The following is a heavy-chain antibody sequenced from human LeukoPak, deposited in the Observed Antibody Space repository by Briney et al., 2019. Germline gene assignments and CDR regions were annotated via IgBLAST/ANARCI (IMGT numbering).Heavy chain of an antibody. CDR3: ARDGDGYNVDY. Sequence: PGGTLRLSCAASGFTFSTYTMNWVRQAPGKGLEWVSGIYGSGGASFYADSVKGRFTISRDNSQNTGFLQMDSLRDEDTAVYYCARDGDGYNVDYWGQGTLVTVSS. J-gene: IGHJ4*02. CDR2: IYGSGGAS. V-gene: IGHV3-23*01. CDR1: GFTFSTYT. D-gene: IGHD5-24*01.